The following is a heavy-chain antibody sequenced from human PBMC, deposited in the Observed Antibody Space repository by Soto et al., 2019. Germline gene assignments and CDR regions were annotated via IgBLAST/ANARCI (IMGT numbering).Heavy chain of an antibody. J-gene: IGHJ6*02. Sequence: GGSLRLSCAASGFTVSSNYMSWVRQAPGKGLEWVSVIYSGGSTYYADSVKGRFTISRDNSKNTLYLQMNSLRAEDTAVYYCARGPQRRSSYGLFYYYGMDVWGQGTTVTVSS. CDR2: IYSGGST. V-gene: IGHV3-53*01. CDR1: GFTVSSNY. CDR3: ARGPQRRSSYGLFYYYGMDV. D-gene: IGHD5-18*01.